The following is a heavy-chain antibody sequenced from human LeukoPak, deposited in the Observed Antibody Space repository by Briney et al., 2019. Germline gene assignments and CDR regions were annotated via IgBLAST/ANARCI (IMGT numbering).Heavy chain of an antibody. Sequence: GGSLRLSCAASGFTFSTYSMNWVRRAPGKGLEWVSSISSSGSNMYYAESVKGRFTISRDNAKNSLYLQMDSLRAEDTAVCYCARESPTNNGDLDYWGQGTLVTVSS. CDR2: ISSSGSNM. CDR3: ARESPTNNGDLDY. V-gene: IGHV3-21*01. D-gene: IGHD4-17*01. CDR1: GFTFSTYS. J-gene: IGHJ4*02.